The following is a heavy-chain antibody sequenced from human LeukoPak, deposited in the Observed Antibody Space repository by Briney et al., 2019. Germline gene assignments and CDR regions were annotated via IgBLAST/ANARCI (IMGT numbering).Heavy chain of an antibody. Sequence: PGGSLGLSCAASGFTFSSYWMHWVRQAPGKGLVWVSRINSDGSSTSYADSVKGRFTISRDNAKNTLYLQMNSLRAEDTAVYYCVRGSMVRGVITPNYYWGQGTLVTVSS. CDR1: GFTFSSYW. CDR3: VRGSMVRGVITPNYY. V-gene: IGHV3-74*01. J-gene: IGHJ4*02. D-gene: IGHD3-10*01. CDR2: INSDGSST.